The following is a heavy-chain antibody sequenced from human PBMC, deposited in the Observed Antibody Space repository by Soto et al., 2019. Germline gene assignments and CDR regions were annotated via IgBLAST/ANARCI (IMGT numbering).Heavy chain of an antibody. Sequence: QVERQESGPGLVKPSETLSLTCTVSGGSIGSYHWSWIRQSAGKGLEWIGRIYDSENIDYNPSLESRATMSVDRSKNQFSLKLRSVTAADTAVYYCARSGARDSWLADYWGQGTLVTVSS. CDR2: IYDSENI. CDR1: GGSIGSYH. CDR3: ARSGARDSWLADY. V-gene: IGHV4-4*07. D-gene: IGHD6-19*01. J-gene: IGHJ4*02.